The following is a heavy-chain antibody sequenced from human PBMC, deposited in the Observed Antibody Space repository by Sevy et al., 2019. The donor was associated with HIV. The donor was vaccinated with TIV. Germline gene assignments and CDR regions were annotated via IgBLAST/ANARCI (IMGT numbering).Heavy chain of an antibody. Sequence: GGSLRLSCAASGFTFSSYSMNWVRQAPGKGLEWVSSISSSSSYIYYADSVKGRFTISRDNAKNSLYLQMNSLRAEDTAVYYCARSRTKWGWAFDIWGQGTMVTVSS. J-gene: IGHJ3*02. V-gene: IGHV3-21*01. CDR2: ISSSSSYI. D-gene: IGHD7-27*01. CDR1: GFTFSSYS. CDR3: ARSRTKWGWAFDI.